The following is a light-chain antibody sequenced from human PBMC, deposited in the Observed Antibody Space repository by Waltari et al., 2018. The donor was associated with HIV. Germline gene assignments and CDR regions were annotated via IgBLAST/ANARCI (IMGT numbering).Light chain of an antibody. V-gene: IGLV2-14*01. Sequence: QSALTQPASVSGSPGQSITISCTGTSSDVGGYNYVSWYQQHPGRAPKLMIYEVSNRPSWVSNRFSGSKSGNTASLTISGLQAEDEADYYCSSYTSSSPVGVFGGGTKLTVL. CDR1: SSDVGGYNY. CDR3: SSYTSSSPVGV. CDR2: EVS. J-gene: IGLJ2*01.